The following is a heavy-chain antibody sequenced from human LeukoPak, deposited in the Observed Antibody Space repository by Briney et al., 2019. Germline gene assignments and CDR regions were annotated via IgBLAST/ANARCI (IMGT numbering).Heavy chain of an antibody. CDR3: ARRSPVFLDY. J-gene: IGHJ4*02. D-gene: IGHD2-15*01. V-gene: IGHV5-51*01. CDR2: IYPPDSDA. Sequence: GESLKISSKGSGYSFTNYWIGWVRQTPGKGLEWMGVIYPPDSDARYSPSFQGQVTISVDKSIGTAYLQWSSLKASDTAIYYCARRSPVFLDYWGQGTLVTVSS. CDR1: GYSFTNYW.